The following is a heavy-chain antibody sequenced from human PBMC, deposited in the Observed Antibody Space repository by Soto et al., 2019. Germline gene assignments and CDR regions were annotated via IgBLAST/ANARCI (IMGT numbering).Heavy chain of an antibody. V-gene: IGHV3-74*01. CDR3: ARERYSSGWYPDYFDY. CDR1: GFTFSSYW. CDR2: INSDGSST. Sequence: PGGSLRLSCAASGFTFSSYWMHWVRQAPGKGLVWVSRINSDGSSTSYADSVKGRFTISRDNAKNTLYLQMNSLRAEDTAVYHCARERYSSGWYPDYFDYWGQGTPVTVSS. D-gene: IGHD6-19*01. J-gene: IGHJ4*02.